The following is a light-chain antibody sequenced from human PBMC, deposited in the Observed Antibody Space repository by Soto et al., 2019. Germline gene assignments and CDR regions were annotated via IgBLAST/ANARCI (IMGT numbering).Light chain of an antibody. CDR1: QSIRNY. CDR3: QQSYSTPYT. CDR2: ATS. J-gene: IGKJ2*01. Sequence: DIQMTQSPSSLSASVGDRVTITCRASQSIRNYLNWYQHKPGKAPKLLIYATSNLQSGVPSRFSCSGSGTDFTLTITSLQPEDFATYSCQQSYSTPYTFGQGTKVEI. V-gene: IGKV1-39*01.